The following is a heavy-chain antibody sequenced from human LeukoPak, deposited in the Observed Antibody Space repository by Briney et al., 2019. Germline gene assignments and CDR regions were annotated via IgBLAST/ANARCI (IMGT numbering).Heavy chain of an antibody. J-gene: IGHJ3*01. D-gene: IGHD3-3*01. V-gene: IGHV3-74*01. CDR3: GRDRGITILGVVPPGMDVFDF. CDR1: GFTFSSYW. CDR2: IDTDGRST. Sequence: PGGSLRLSCAASGFTFSSYWMHWVRQTPEKGLVWVSRIDTDGRSTIYADSVKGRFTISRDNAKNTLFLQMNSLRAEDTAVYYCGRDRGITILGVVPPGMDVFDFWGKGTMVTVS.